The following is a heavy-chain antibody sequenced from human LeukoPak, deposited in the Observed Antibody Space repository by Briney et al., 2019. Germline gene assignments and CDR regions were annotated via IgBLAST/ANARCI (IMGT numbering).Heavy chain of an antibody. CDR1: GGSFSGYY. V-gene: IGHV4-34*01. D-gene: IGHD2-15*01. Sequence: PSETLSLTCAVYGGSFSGYYWSWIRQPPGKGLEWIGEINHSGNTNYSPSLKSRATISVDTSKNQFSLKLNSVTAADTAVYFCAREDCSGGDCYTFDIWGRGTMVTVP. CDR2: INHSGNT. CDR3: AREDCSGGDCYTFDI. J-gene: IGHJ3*02.